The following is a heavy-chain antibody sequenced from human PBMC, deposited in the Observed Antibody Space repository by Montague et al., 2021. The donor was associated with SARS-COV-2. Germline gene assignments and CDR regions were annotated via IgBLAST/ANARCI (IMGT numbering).Heavy chain of an antibody. D-gene: IGHD2-2*01. CDR2: TNHSGST. CDR1: GGSFSGYY. Sequence: SETLSLTCAVYGGSFSGYYWSWIRQPPGKGLEWIGETNHSGSTNYNPSLKSRVTISVDTSKNQFSLKLSSVTAADTAVYYCARARQDVAVPSCGRRTYYYYYYMDVWGKGTTVTVSS. V-gene: IGHV4-34*01. J-gene: IGHJ6*03. CDR3: ARARQDVAVPSCGRRTYYYYYYMDV.